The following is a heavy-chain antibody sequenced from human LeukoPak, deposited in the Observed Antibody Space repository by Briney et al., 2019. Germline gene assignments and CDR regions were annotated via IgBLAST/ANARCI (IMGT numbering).Heavy chain of an antibody. CDR3: ATPPDLAAAGYFDY. J-gene: IGHJ4*02. CDR2: ISYDGSNK. V-gene: IGHV3-30-3*01. Sequence: GGSLRLSCAASGFTFSNYAMHWVRQASGKGLEWVAVISYDGSNKYYADSVKGRFTISRDNSKNTLYLQMNSLRAEDTAVYYCATPPDLAAAGYFDYWGQGTLVTVSS. D-gene: IGHD6-13*01. CDR1: GFTFSNYA.